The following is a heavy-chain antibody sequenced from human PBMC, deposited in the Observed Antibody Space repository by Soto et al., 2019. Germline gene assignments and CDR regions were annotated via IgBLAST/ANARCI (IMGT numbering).Heavy chain of an antibody. CDR3: ARAYTGRLPRRADYYYAMDV. CDR1: LFTFSSFD. Sequence: LRLSWAAALFTFSSFDMHLVRQVPGKGLEWVSAIGAARDPYYLGSVKGRFTISRENAKNSVYLQMNDLRAGDSAVYYCARAYTGRLPRRADYYYAMDVWGHGTTVTVSS. V-gene: IGHV3-13*05. J-gene: IGHJ6*01. CDR2: IGAARDP. D-gene: IGHD2-2*02.